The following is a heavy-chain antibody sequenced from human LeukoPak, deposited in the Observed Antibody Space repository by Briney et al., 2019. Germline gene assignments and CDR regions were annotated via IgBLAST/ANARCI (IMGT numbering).Heavy chain of an antibody. CDR1: GYTFTSYY. D-gene: IGHD6-13*01. Sequence: GASVKVSCKASGYTFTSYYMHWVRQAPGQGLEWMGIISPSGSSTSHAQKFRGRVTMTRDTSTATVSMELSSLRSDDTAVYYCARGDSSSPRNAFDIWGQGTMVTVSS. CDR2: ISPSGSST. V-gene: IGHV1-46*01. J-gene: IGHJ3*02. CDR3: ARGDSSSPRNAFDI.